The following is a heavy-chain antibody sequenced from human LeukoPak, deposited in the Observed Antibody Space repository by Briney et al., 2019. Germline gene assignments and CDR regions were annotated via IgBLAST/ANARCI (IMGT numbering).Heavy chain of an antibody. CDR2: INWNGGST. V-gene: IGHV3-20*04. Sequence: GRSLRLSCAASGFTFSNYGMSWVRQAPGKGLEWVSGINWNGGSTGYADSVKGRFTISRDNAKNSLYLQMNSLRAEDTALYYCARYSSSSRIFDYWGQGTLVTVSS. CDR1: GFTFSNYG. CDR3: ARYSSSSRIFDY. J-gene: IGHJ4*02. D-gene: IGHD6-6*01.